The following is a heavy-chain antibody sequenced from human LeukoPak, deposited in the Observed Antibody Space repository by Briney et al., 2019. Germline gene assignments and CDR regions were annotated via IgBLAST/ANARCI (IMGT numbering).Heavy chain of an antibody. CDR1: GISFSSHG. D-gene: IGHD3-3*01. CDR2: ISGNGGVT. Sequence: AGGSLRLSCAASGISFSSHGMNWVRQAPGKGLEWVSTISGNGGVTYYADSVKGRFTISRDNSKNTLYLQMNSLRADDTAIYYCAKGAYHDDWGQGTLVTVSS. CDR3: AKGAYHDD. J-gene: IGHJ4*02. V-gene: IGHV3-23*01.